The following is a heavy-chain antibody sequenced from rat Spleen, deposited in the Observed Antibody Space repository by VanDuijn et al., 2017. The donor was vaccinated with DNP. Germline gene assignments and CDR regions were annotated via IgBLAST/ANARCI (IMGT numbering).Heavy chain of an antibody. CDR2: ITASDGTT. J-gene: IGHJ3*01. Sequence: EVQLVESGGDLVQPGRSLKLSCAASGFTFSDSDMAWVRQTPTKGLEWVASITASDGTTYYRDSVKGRFTISRDNAKSTLYLQMDSLRSEDTATYHVTTGSGGFAYWGQGTLVTVSS. CDR1: GFTFSDSD. D-gene: IGHD3-7*01. V-gene: IGHV5-27*01. CDR3: TTGSGGFAY.